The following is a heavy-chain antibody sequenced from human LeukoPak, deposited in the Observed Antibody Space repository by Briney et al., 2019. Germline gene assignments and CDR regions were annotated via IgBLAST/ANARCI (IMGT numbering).Heavy chain of an antibody. CDR1: GGSISSGGYY. D-gene: IGHD5-24*01. CDR2: IYYSGST. CDR3: ARVRKWLQLGDY. J-gene: IGHJ4*02. V-gene: IGHV4-31*03. Sequence: SETLSLTCTVSGGSISSGGYYWSWIRQHPGKGLEWIGYIYYSGSTYCNPSLKSRVTISVDTSKNQFSLKLSSVTAADTAVYYCARVRKWLQLGDYWGQGTLVTVSS.